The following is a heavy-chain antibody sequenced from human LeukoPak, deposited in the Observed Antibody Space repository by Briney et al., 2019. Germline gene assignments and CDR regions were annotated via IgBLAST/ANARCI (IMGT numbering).Heavy chain of an antibody. J-gene: IGHJ4*02. CDR3: ARARSGWGLDY. CDR2: IYYTGST. Sequence: SETLSLTCTVSGGSISNYYWSWIRQPPGKGLEWIGYIYYTGSTNYNPSLKSRVTISVDTSKNHFSLKLSSVTAADTAVYYCARARSGWGLDYWGQGTLVTVSS. V-gene: IGHV4-59*01. D-gene: IGHD6-19*01. CDR1: GGSISNYY.